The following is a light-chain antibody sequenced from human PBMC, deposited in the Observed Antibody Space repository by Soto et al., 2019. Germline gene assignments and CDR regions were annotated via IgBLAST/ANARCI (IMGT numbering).Light chain of an antibody. CDR2: SNN. CDR3: AAWDDSLNGVV. J-gene: IGLJ2*01. CDR1: GSNIGSNT. V-gene: IGLV1-44*01. Sequence: QSVLTQPPSASGTPGQRVTISCSGGGSNIGSNTVNWYQQLPGTAPKLLIYSNNQRPSGVPDRFSGSQSGTSASLAISGLQAEDEAIFCFAAWDDSLNGVVFGGGTKLTVL.